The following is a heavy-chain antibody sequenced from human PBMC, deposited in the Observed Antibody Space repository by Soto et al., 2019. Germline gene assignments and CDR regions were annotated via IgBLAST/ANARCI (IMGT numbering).Heavy chain of an antibody. D-gene: IGHD1-26*01. Sequence: GGSLRLSCAASGFIFSNYAMSWVRQAPGKGLEWVSAISGSGITTYYADSVKGRFTISRDNSKNTLYLQMNSLRAEDTAMFYCARDHKSELSPWGQRTLVPVSA. CDR3: ARDHKSELSP. CDR1: GFIFSNYA. J-gene: IGHJ1*01. CDR2: ISGSGITT. V-gene: IGHV3-23*01.